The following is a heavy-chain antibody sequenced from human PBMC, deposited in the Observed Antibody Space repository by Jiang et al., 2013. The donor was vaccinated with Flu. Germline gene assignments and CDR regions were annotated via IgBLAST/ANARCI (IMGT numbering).Heavy chain of an antibody. V-gene: IGHV7-4-1*02. D-gene: IGHD4-17*01. CDR3: ARAFTVTSSGMDV. CDR1: GYSFTNYS. J-gene: IGHJ6*02. CDR2: INTNTGNP. Sequence: QSGSELKKPGASVKVSCKASGYSFTNYSMHWVRQAPGQGLEWMGSINTNTGNPTYAQDFTGRFVFSLDTSVSTAYLQISSLKADDTSVYFCARAFTVTSSGMDVWGQGTTVTVSS.